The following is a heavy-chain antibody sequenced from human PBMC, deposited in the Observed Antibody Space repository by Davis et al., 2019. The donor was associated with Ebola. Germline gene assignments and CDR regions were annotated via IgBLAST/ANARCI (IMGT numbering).Heavy chain of an antibody. D-gene: IGHD3-3*01. J-gene: IGHJ4*02. CDR3: TTDQEILEWLLWDY. CDR2: ISYDGSNK. CDR1: GFTFSSYA. V-gene: IGHV3-30-3*01. Sequence: GESLKISCAASGFTFSSYAMHWVRQAPGKGLEWVAVISYDGSNKYYADSVKGRFTISRGNSKNTLYLQMNSLKTEDTAVYYCTTDQEILEWLLWDYWGQGTLVTVSS.